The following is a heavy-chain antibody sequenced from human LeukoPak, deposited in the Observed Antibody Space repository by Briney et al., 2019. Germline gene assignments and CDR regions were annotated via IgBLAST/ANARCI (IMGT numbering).Heavy chain of an antibody. Sequence: GASVTVSCKASGYTFTSYGISWVRQAPGQGLEWMGCISAYNGNTNYAQKLQGRVTMTSDTSTSTAYMELRSLRSDDTAVYYCARDLTPLGYCSGGSCYFLDYWGQGTLVTVSS. V-gene: IGHV1-18*01. CDR1: GYTFTSYG. J-gene: IGHJ4*02. D-gene: IGHD2-15*01. CDR3: ARDLTPLGYCSGGSCYFLDY. CDR2: ISAYNGNT.